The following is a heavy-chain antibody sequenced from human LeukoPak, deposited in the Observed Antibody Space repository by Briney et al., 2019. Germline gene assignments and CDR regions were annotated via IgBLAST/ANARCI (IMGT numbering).Heavy chain of an antibody. CDR3: AKEGYYNFEH. CDR1: GFTFNSYV. Sequence: GGSLRLSCAASGFTFNSYVMSWVRQAPGKGLEWVSNISGAGGKTCYTDSVKGRFTISRDNFKNTLYLQMNSLRAEDTAVYYCAKEGYYNFEHWGQGTLVTASS. D-gene: IGHD3-10*01. CDR2: ISGAGGKT. V-gene: IGHV3-23*01. J-gene: IGHJ1*01.